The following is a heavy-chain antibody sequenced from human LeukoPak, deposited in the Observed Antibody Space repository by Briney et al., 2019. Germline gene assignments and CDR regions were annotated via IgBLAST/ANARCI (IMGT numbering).Heavy chain of an antibody. D-gene: IGHD6-19*01. Sequence: GGSLRLSCAASGFTFSNAWMSWVRQAPGKGREWVGRIKSKTDGGTTDYAAPVKGRFTISRDDSKNTLYLQMNSLKTEDTAVYYCTTETAVAGIFDYWGQGTLVTVSS. CDR3: TTETAVAGIFDY. CDR2: IKSKTDGGTT. V-gene: IGHV3-15*01. CDR1: GFTFSNAW. J-gene: IGHJ4*02.